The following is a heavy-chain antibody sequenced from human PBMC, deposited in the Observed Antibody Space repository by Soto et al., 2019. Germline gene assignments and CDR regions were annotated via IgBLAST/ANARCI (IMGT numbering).Heavy chain of an antibody. D-gene: IGHD5-18*01. CDR2: ISNSGST. V-gene: IGHV4-30-4*01. CDR3: ATESGSTYGYFDH. Sequence: SETLSLTCTVSGGSVTSDEDFWTWIRQSPGKGLEWIGYISNSGSTGYNPSLKTRLSMSVDRSKNQFTLRLTSVTAADTAVYFCATESGSTYGYFDHWGQGTQVTVSS. CDR1: GGSVTSDEDF. J-gene: IGHJ4*02.